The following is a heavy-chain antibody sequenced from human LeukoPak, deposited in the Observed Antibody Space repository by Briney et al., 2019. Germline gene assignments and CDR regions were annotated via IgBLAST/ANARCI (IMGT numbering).Heavy chain of an antibody. J-gene: IGHJ4*02. V-gene: IGHV4-39*01. CDR2: IYYSGST. CDR3: ARSGRTHCGYSSSWYDY. Sequence: SETLSLTCTVSGGSISSSSYYWGWIRQPPGKGLEWIGSIYYSGSTYYNPSLKSRVTISVDTSKNQFSLKLRSVTAADTAVYYCARSGRTHCGYSSSWYDYWGQGTLVTVSS. CDR1: GGSISSSSYY. D-gene: IGHD6-13*01.